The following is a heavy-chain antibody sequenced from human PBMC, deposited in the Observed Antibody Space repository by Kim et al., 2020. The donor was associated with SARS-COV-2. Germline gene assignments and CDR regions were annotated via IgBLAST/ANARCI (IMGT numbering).Heavy chain of an antibody. CDR1: GGSISSSNW. CDR2: IYHSGST. Sequence: SETLSLTCAVSGGSISSSNWWSWVRQPPGKGLEWIGEIYHSGSTNYNPSLKSRVTISVDKSKNQFSLKLSSVTAADTAVYYCARGEYPLNRAAAGSINWFDPWGQGTLVTVSS. CDR3: ARGEYPLNRAAAGSINWFDP. V-gene: IGHV4-4*02. J-gene: IGHJ5*02. D-gene: IGHD6-13*01.